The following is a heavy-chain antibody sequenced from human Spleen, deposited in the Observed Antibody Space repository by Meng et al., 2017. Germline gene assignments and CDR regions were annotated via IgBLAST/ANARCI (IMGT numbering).Heavy chain of an antibody. J-gene: IGHJ6*02. CDR2: ISSGGGTI. CDR1: GFTSSNYE. V-gene: IGHV3-48*03. D-gene: IGHD3-10*01. Sequence: GESLKISCAASGFTSSNYEMNWVRRAPGKGLEWVSYISSGGGTIYYADSVKGRFTISRDNPKNSLHLQMNSLRAEDTDLYHCARHLAYGSGSYYYYYGMDVWGQGTTVTVSS. CDR3: ARHLAYGSGSYYYYYGMDV.